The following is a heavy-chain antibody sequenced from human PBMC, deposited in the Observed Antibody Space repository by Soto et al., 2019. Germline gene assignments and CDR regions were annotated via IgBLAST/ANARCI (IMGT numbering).Heavy chain of an antibody. CDR1: GYTLTELS. V-gene: IGHV1-24*01. J-gene: IGHJ4*02. CDR2: FDPEDGET. D-gene: IGHD3-22*01. CDR3: ATDLSYYYDSSGYTSSFDY. Sequence: ASVKVSCKVSGYTLTELSMHWVRQAPGKGLEWMGGFDPEDGETIYAQKFQGRVTMTEDTSTDTAYMELSSLRSEDTAVYYCATDLSYYYDSSGYTSSFDYWRQGTLVTVSS.